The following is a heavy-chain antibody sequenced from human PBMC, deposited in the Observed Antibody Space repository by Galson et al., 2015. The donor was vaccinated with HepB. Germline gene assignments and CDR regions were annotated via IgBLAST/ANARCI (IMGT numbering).Heavy chain of an antibody. J-gene: IGHJ6*04. Sequence: SVKVSCKASGYTFTGYYMHWVRQAPGQGLEWMGRINPNSGGTNYAQKFQGRVTMTRDTSISTAYMELSRLRSDDTAVYYCARDRCSSTSCYIRGMDVWGKGTTVTVSS. CDR3: ARDRCSSTSCYIRGMDV. CDR1: GYTFTGYY. D-gene: IGHD2-2*02. CDR2: INPNSGGT. V-gene: IGHV1-2*06.